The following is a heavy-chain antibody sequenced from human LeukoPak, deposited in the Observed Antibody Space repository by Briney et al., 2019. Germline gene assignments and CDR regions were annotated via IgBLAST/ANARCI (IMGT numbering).Heavy chain of an antibody. CDR3: ARDPQGGSGSY. J-gene: IGHJ4*02. CDR1: GFTFSTYT. CDR2: INAGNGNT. Sequence: PGGSLRLSCAASGFTFSTYTMHWVRQAPGQRLEWMGWINAGNGNTKYSQKFQGRVTITRDTSASTAYMELSSLRSEDTAVYYCARDPQGGSGSYWGQGTLVTVSS. D-gene: IGHD3-10*01. V-gene: IGHV1-3*01.